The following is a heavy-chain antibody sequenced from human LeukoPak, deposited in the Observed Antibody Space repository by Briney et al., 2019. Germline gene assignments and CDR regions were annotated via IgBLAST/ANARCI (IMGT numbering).Heavy chain of an antibody. J-gene: IGHJ4*02. CDR3: ARRVGEKGGYPFDY. V-gene: IGHV4-31*03. D-gene: IGHD3-16*01. CDR2: IYYSGST. Sequence: PSETLSLTCTVSGGSISSGGYYWSWIRQHPGKGLEWIGYIYYSGSTYYNPSLKSRVTISVDTSKNQFSLKLSSVTAADTAVYYCARRVGEKGGYPFDYWGQGTLVTVSS. CDR1: GGSISSGGYY.